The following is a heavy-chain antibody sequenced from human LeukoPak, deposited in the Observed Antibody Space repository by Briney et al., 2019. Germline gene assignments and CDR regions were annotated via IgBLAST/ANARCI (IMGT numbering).Heavy chain of an antibody. Sequence: SETLSLTCTVSGDSINSYYWSWIRQPPGKGLEWIGNIHTSGSTNYNPSLKSRVTISLDTSKKQFSLKLSSATAADTAVYYCARHFPFWSGYYPDHYYYMDAWGKGTTVTVSS. V-gene: IGHV4-4*09. CDR3: ARHFPFWSGYYPDHYYYMDA. J-gene: IGHJ6*03. CDR1: GDSINSYY. D-gene: IGHD3-3*01. CDR2: IHTSGST.